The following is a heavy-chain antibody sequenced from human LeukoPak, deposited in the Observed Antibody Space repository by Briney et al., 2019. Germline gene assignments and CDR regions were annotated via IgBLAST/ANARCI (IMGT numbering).Heavy chain of an antibody. D-gene: IGHD3-10*01. Sequence: GGSLRLSCAASGFTFNNYAMHWVRQAPGKGLEYVSAINSNGGNTYYANSVKDRFTISRDNSKNTLFLQMGSLRPEDMAVYYCARVNGSGSQYDYWGQGTLVTVSS. V-gene: IGHV3-64*01. CDR2: INSNGGNT. CDR1: GFTFNNYA. CDR3: ARVNGSGSQYDY. J-gene: IGHJ4*02.